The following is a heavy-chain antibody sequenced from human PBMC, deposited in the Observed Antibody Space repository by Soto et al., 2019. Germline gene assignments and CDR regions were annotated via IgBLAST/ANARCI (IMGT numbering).Heavy chain of an antibody. Sequence: GGSLRLSCAASGFTFSSYGMHWVRQAPGKGLEWVAVISYDGSNKYYADSVKGRFTISRDNSKNTLYLQMNSLRAEDTAVYYCAKGIAGIYYDILTGYYTVWGQGT. CDR1: GFTFSSYG. CDR3: AKGIAGIYYDILTGYYTV. V-gene: IGHV3-30*18. CDR2: ISYDGSNK. D-gene: IGHD3-9*01. J-gene: IGHJ4*02.